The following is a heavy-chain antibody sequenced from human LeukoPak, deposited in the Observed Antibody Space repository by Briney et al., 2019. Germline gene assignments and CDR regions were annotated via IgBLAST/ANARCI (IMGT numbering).Heavy chain of an antibody. J-gene: IGHJ4*02. CDR2: IKQDGSEK. CDR3: AREILRGYSGYDYLVD. V-gene: IGHV3-7*01. Sequence: GGSLRLSCAASGFTFSNYWMNWVRQAPGKGLEGVANIKQDGSEKYYVDSVEGRFTVSRDNTKNALNLQMNSLRAEDTAVYYCAREILRGYSGYDYLVDWGQGTLVTVSS. CDR1: GFTFSNYW. D-gene: IGHD5-12*01.